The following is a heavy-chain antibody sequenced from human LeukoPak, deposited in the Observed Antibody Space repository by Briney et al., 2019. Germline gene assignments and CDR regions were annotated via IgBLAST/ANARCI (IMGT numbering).Heavy chain of an antibody. D-gene: IGHD3-10*01. CDR1: GGSFSGYY. CDR2: INHSGST. CDR3: ARGPLWFGELLATNDYGMDV. Sequence: PSETLSLTCAVYGGSFSGYYWSWIRQPPGKGLEWIGEINHSGSTNYNPSLKSRVTISVDTSKNQFSLKLSSVTAADTAVYYCARGPLWFGELLATNDYGMDVWGQGTTVTVSS. J-gene: IGHJ6*02. V-gene: IGHV4-34*01.